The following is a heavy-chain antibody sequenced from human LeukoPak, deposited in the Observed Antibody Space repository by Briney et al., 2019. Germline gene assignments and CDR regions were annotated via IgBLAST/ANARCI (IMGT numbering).Heavy chain of an antibody. CDR1: GFTFDDYA. D-gene: IGHD3-10*01. V-gene: IGHV3-9*01. Sequence: GGSLRLSCAVSGFTFDDYAMHWARQVPGKGLEWVSGINWNSDSIGYADSVKGRFTISRDNAKNSLYLQMNNLRTDDTALYYCSRDGSSTPPYSFDYWGQGNLVTVSS. CDR3: SRDGSSTPPYSFDY. CDR2: INWNSDSI. J-gene: IGHJ4*02.